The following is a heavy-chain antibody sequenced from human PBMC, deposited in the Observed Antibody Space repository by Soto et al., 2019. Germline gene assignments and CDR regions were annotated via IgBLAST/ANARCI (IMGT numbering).Heavy chain of an antibody. V-gene: IGHV4-59*08. CDR3: ARHSNEYRKSLDY. D-gene: IGHD1-1*01. CDR1: GGSISGYY. J-gene: IGHJ4*02. Sequence: QLQLQESGPGLVKPSETLSLTCTVSGGSISGYYWSWIRQPPGKGLEWIAYIYYSGSSNSNPSLKSRVTISVDTSKNQYSLKLSSVTAADPAVYYCARHSNEYRKSLDYWGQGTLVTVSS. CDR2: IYYSGSS.